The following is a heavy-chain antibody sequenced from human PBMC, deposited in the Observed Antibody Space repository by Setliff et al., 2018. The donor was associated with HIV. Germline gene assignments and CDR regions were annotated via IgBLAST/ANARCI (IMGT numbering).Heavy chain of an antibody. CDR3: TRRRRAPGIEDLEAY. D-gene: IGHD1-26*01. Sequence: GESLTISCQASGYSFTNYWIGWVRQMPGKGLEWIGVIYPGDFVTRYGPSFQGQVFVSADRSITTAYLQWDSLKASNTAMYYCTRRRRAPGIEDLEAYWGQGTLVTVS. CDR1: GYSFTNYW. V-gene: IGHV5-51*01. J-gene: IGHJ4*02. CDR2: IYPGDFVT.